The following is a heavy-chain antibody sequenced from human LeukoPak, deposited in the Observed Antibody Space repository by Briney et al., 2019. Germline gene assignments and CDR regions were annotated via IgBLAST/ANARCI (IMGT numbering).Heavy chain of an antibody. CDR2: ISDSGVST. D-gene: IGHD4-23*01. V-gene: IGHV3-23*01. Sequence: GGSLKLSCAASGFTFSSYGMNWVRQAPGKGLEWVSAISDSGVSTYYADSVKGRFTVSRDNSKNTLYLQMNSLRAEDTAVYYCAKDLGYGGNPPVYFDYWGQGTLVTVSS. CDR1: GFTFSSYG. J-gene: IGHJ4*02. CDR3: AKDLGYGGNPPVYFDY.